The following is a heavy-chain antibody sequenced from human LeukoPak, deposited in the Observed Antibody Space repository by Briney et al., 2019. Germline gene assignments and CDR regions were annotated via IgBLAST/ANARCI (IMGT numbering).Heavy chain of an antibody. CDR1: GYTFTGYY. CDR2: INPNSGGT. V-gene: IGHV1-2*02. Sequence: GASVKVSCKASGYTFTGYYMHWVRQAPGQGLEWMGWINPNSGGTNYAQKFQGRVTMTRDTSISTAYMELSRLRSDDTAVYYCARVGDIVVVPADNWFDPWGQGTLVTVSS. J-gene: IGHJ5*02. CDR3: ARVGDIVVVPADNWFDP. D-gene: IGHD2-2*01.